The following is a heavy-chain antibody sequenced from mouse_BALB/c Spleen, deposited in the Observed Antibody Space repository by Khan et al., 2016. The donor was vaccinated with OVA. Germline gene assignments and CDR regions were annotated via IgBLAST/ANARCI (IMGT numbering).Heavy chain of an antibody. CDR2: IWSAGST. D-gene: IGHD2-4*01. J-gene: IGHJ3*01. V-gene: IGHV2-2*02. Sequence: VQLLESGPGLVQPSQSLSITCTVSGFSLSNYSVHWVRQSPGKGLEWLGVIWSAGSTDYNAAFISRLTISKDNSRSQVFFKMNSLQPNDTAIYYCARRGYDYGRGALFAYWGQGTLVTVSA. CDR1: GFSLSNYS. CDR3: ARRGYDYGRGALFAY.